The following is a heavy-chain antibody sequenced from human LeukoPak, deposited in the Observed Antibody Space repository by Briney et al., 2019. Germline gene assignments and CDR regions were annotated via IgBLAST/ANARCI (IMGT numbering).Heavy chain of an antibody. CDR1: GGSISSGGYY. CDR3: AREMDV. CDR2: INHSGST. Sequence: SETLSLTCTVSGGSISSGGYYWSWIHQPPGKGLEWIGEINHSGSTNYNPSLKSRVTISVDTSKNQFSLKLSSVTAADTAVYYCAREMDVWGQGTTVTVSS. J-gene: IGHJ6*02. V-gene: IGHV4-39*07.